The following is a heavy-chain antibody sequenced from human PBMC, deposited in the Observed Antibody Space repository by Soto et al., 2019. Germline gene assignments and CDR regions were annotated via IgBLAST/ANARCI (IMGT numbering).Heavy chain of an antibody. D-gene: IGHD3-3*01. V-gene: IGHV3-30-3*01. CDR1: GFTFSSYA. J-gene: IGHJ6*02. Sequence: VGSLRLSCAASGFTFSSYAMHWVRQAPGKGLEWVAVISYDGSNKYYADSVKGRFTISRDNSKNTLYLQMNSLRAEDTAVYYCPRGGGKYYDFWSGESSYGMDVWGQGTTVTVSS. CDR2: ISYDGSNK. CDR3: PRGGGKYYDFWSGESSYGMDV.